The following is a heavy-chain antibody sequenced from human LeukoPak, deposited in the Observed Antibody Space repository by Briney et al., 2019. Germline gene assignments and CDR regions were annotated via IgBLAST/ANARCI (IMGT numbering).Heavy chain of an antibody. Sequence: GGSLRLSCAASGFTVSSNYMSWVRQGPGKGLECVSAISGSGGSTYYADSVKGRFTISRDNSKNTLYLQMNSLRAEDTAVYYCAKGGGSYSGYWGQGTLVTVSS. CDR1: GFTVSSNY. J-gene: IGHJ4*02. CDR2: ISGSGGST. D-gene: IGHD1-26*01. CDR3: AKGGGSYSGY. V-gene: IGHV3-23*01.